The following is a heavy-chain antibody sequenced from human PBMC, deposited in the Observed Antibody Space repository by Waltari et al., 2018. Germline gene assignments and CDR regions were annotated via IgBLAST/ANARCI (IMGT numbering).Heavy chain of an antibody. V-gene: IGHV3-23*01. CDR2: ISGDGGDST. Sequence: EVQVLESGGGLVQPGGSLILSCSASGFTFSNYAMSWVSQAPGKGMEWVSGISGDGGDSTDYADSVKGRFTISRDNSKSTLYLQMNSLRAEDTAVYYCAKVPSDMWGQGTMVTVSS. J-gene: IGHJ3*02. CDR3: AKVPSDM. CDR1: GFTFSNYA.